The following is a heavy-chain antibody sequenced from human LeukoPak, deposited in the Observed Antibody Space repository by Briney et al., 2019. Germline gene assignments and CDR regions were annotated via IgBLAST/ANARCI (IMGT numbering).Heavy chain of an antibody. Sequence: TSETLSLTCAVYGGSFSGYYWSWIRQPPGKGLEWIGEINHSGSTNYNPSLKSRVTISVDTPKNQFSLKLSSVTAADTAVYYCARTYGSGSDVPFDYWGQGTLVTVSS. CDR3: ARTYGSGSDVPFDY. V-gene: IGHV4-34*01. J-gene: IGHJ4*02. D-gene: IGHD3-10*01. CDR2: INHSGST. CDR1: GGSFSGYY.